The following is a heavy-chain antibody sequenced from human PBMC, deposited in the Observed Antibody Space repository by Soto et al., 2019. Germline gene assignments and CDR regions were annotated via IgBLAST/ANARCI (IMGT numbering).Heavy chain of an antibody. J-gene: IGHJ6*02. CDR1: RDAFSKYA. CDR3: ARGETYLGV. D-gene: IGHD3-16*01. V-gene: IGHV1-69*01. CDR2: ITPIFGSR. Sequence: QVQLVQSGAEVKKPGSSVKVSCKASRDAFSKYAFNWVRQAPGQALEWMGWITPIFGSRKYAEKFQGRVTITADESTSTAYMELRSLRFEDTAVYYCARGETYLGVWGQGTTVTVSS.